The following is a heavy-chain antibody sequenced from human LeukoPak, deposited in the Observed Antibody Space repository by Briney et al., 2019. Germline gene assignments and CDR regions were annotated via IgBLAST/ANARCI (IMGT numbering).Heavy chain of an antibody. CDR1: GGSISSSSYY. V-gene: IGHV4-39*07. J-gene: IGHJ5*02. D-gene: IGHD6-13*01. Sequence: PSETLSLTCTVSGGSISSSSYYWGWIRQPPGKGLEWIGNIYYSGSTYYNPSLKSRVTISVDTSKNQFSLKLSSVTAADTAVYYCARDSYSSSWYWFDPWGQGTLVTVSS. CDR3: ARDSYSSSWYWFDP. CDR2: IYYSGST.